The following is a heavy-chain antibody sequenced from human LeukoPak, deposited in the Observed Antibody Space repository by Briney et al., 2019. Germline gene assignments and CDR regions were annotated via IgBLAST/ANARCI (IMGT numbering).Heavy chain of an antibody. Sequence: GGSLRLSCTASGFTFGDYAMSWVRQAPGKGLEWVSYISSSSSTIYYADSVKGRFTISRDNAKNSLYLQMNSLRAEDTAVYYCARDRLAVPAASYYYYYGMDVWGQGTTVTVSS. CDR3: ARDRLAVPAASYYYYYGMDV. CDR1: GFTFGDYA. D-gene: IGHD2-2*01. CDR2: ISSSSSTI. J-gene: IGHJ6*02. V-gene: IGHV3-48*04.